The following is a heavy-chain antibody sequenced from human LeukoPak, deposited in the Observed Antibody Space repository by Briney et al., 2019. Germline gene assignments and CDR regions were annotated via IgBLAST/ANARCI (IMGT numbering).Heavy chain of an antibody. CDR1: GFTFSAYG. CDR2: ISYDGSKK. CDR3: AKGAVRSTVVSPEYYFDY. D-gene: IGHD4-23*01. V-gene: IGHV3-30*18. J-gene: IGHJ4*02. Sequence: GGSLRLSCAASGFTFSAYGMHWVRQAPGKGLEWAALISYDGSKKYYADSVKGRFTISRDNSKNTLYVQMNSLRAEDTAVYYCAKGAVRSTVVSPEYYFDYWGQGTMVTVSS.